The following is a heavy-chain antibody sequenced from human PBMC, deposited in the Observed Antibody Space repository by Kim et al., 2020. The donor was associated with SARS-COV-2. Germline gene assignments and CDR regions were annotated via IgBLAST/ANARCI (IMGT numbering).Heavy chain of an antibody. CDR1: GFTFNTHW. V-gene: IGHV3-7*05. CDR3: VKPSGDH. Sequence: GGSLRLSCAASGFTFNTHWMTWVRQAPGKGLEWVASIRPDGGERYYLDSVRGRFTISRDNAKNSLYLEMNSLRAEDTAVYYCVKPSGDHCGQGTLVTVSS. CDR2: IRPDGGER. D-gene: IGHD6-25*01. J-gene: IGHJ5*02.